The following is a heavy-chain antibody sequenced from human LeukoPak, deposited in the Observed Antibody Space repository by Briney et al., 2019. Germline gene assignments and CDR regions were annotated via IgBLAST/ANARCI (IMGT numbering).Heavy chain of an antibody. CDR2: MNPNSGNT. CDR3: ARAQKLWFGELNP. Sequence: ASVKVSCKASGYTFTSYDINWVRQATGRGLEWMGWMNPNSGNTGHAQKFQGRVTMTRNTSISTAYMELSSLRSEDTAVYYCARAQKLWFGELNPWGQGTLVTVSS. V-gene: IGHV1-8*01. J-gene: IGHJ5*02. CDR1: GYTFTSYD. D-gene: IGHD3-10*01.